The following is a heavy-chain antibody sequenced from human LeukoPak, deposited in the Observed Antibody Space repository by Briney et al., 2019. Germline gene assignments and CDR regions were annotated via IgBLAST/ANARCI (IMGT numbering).Heavy chain of an antibody. CDR1: GFTFSSYG. CDR2: ISYDGSNK. V-gene: IGHV3-30*18. D-gene: IGHD1-1*01. J-gene: IGHJ4*02. CDR3: VKRWTGTTIGQQDY. Sequence: GGSLRLSCAAPGFTFSSYGMHWVPQAPGKGLEWVAVISYDGSNKYYADSVKGRFTISRDNSKNTLYLQMNSLRAEDMAVYYCVKRWTGTTIGQQDYWGQGTLVTVSS.